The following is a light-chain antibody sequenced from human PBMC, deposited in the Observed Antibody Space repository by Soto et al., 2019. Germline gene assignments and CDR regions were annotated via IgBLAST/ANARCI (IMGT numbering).Light chain of an antibody. CDR3: QQYNKWPPYT. J-gene: IGKJ2*01. V-gene: IGKV3-15*01. CDR2: DAS. CDR1: QNVSSN. Sequence: EIVMTQSPATLSVSPGERATLSCRASQNVSSNLAWYQQKPGQAPKLLIYDASTRATGIPARFSGSGSGTKLTLHIISLLPQDFAVHYCQQYNKWPPYTFGQGTKLEIK.